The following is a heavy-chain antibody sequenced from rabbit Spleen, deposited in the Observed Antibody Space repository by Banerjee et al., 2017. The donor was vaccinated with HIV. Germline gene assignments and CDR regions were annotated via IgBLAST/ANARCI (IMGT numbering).Heavy chain of an antibody. J-gene: IGHJ4*01. CDR3: AKSWTYDDYGDYYFRL. V-gene: IGHV1S7*01. CDR2: MDAGSTGST. D-gene: IGHD2-1*01. CDR1: GFTLSSYY. Sequence: HLKESGGGLVQPGGSLKLSCTASGFTLSSYYMNWVRQAPGKGLEWIACMDAGSTGSTYYASWVNGRFTISADNAQSTVDLQIDSLTAADTGTYFCAKSWTYDDYGDYYFRLWGQGTLVTVS.